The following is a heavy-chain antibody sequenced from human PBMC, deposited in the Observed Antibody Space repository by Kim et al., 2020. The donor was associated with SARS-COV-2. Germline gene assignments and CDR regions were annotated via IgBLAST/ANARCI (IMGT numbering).Heavy chain of an antibody. CDR2: T. Sequence: TNYEQKLQGRVTMTTDTSTSTAYMELRSLRSDDTAVYYCARRVVGDAFDIWGQGTMVTVSS. V-gene: IGHV1-18*01. D-gene: IGHD3-3*01. J-gene: IGHJ3*02. CDR3: ARRVVGDAFDI.